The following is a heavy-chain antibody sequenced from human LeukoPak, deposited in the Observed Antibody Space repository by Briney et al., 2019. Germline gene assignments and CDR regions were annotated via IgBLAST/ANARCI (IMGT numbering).Heavy chain of an antibody. J-gene: IGHJ4*02. D-gene: IGHD2-2*03. CDR3: ASGYCGSTRCYAVDY. CDR2: IYTSGST. V-gene: IGHV4-4*07. CDR1: GGSISSYY. Sequence: SETLSLTCTVSGGSISSYYWSWIRQPAGKGLEWIGRIYTSGSTNYNPSLKSRVTISVDSSKSQFSLKLSSVTAADTAVYYCASGYCGSTRCYAVDYWGQGTLVTVSS.